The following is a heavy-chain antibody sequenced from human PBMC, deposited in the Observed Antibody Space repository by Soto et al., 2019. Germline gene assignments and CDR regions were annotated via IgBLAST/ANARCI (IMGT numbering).Heavy chain of an antibody. J-gene: IGHJ3*02. Sequence: GVSLRLSCEASGFTFSRVSMNWVRQVPGKGLEWVASISSGSSDTWYADSVKGRFIISRDNAQNSLFLQMNTLRPEDTAVYYCARTYDCAKTTCFRAFEIWVQGTVVTVSS. CDR2: ISSGSSDT. D-gene: IGHD3-16*01. CDR3: ARTYDCAKTTCFRAFEI. CDR1: GFTFSRVS. V-gene: IGHV3-21*01.